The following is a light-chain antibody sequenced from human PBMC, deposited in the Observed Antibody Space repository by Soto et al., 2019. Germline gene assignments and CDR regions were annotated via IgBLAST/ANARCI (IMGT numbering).Light chain of an antibody. V-gene: IGKV4-1*01. J-gene: IGKJ1*01. Sequence: DIVMTQSPDSLAVSLGERATIKSKSSQSVLYSSNNKNYLAWYQQKPGQPPKLLIYWASTRESGVPDRFSGSGSGTDFTLTISSLQAEDVAVYYCPQYYSTPWTFGQGTKVEIK. CDR3: PQYYSTPWT. CDR1: QSVLYSSNNKNY. CDR2: WAS.